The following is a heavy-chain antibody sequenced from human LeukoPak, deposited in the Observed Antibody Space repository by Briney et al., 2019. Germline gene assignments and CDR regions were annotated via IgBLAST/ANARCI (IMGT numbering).Heavy chain of an antibody. V-gene: IGHV3-23*01. CDR3: AKGAVAAAAIPWFDR. J-gene: IGHJ5*02. CDR2: ISGSGGSS. CDR1: GFTFNTYA. D-gene: IGHD2-2*02. Sequence: GGSLRLSCTASGFTFNTYAMTWVRQAPGKGLEWVSTISGSGGSSYYADSVKGRFTISRDNSKNTLYLQMNSLRAEDTAVYYCAKGAVAAAAIPWFDRWGQGALVTVSS.